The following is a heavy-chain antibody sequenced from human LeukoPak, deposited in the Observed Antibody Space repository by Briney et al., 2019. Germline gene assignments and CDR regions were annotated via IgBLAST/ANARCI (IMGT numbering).Heavy chain of an antibody. Sequence: GGSLRLSCAASGFTFSSYSMNWVRQAPGKGLEWVSYISSSGSTIYYADSVKGRFTISRDNAKNSLYLQMNSLRAEDTAVYYCARKYTYGYAFDYWGQGTLVTVSS. CDR1: GFTFSSYS. V-gene: IGHV3-48*04. J-gene: IGHJ4*02. CDR3: ARKYTYGYAFDY. D-gene: IGHD5-18*01. CDR2: ISSSGSTI.